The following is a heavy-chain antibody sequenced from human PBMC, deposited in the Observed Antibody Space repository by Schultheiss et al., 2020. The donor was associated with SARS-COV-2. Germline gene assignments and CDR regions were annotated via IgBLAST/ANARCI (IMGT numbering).Heavy chain of an antibody. Sequence: GGSLRLSCAASGFTISRYAMSWVRQAPGKGLEWVSAIGPAGNTYYPGSVKGRFTISRENAKNSLYLQMNSLRAEDTAVYYCARDFTYYYGSGSYPWGQGTLVTVSS. CDR3: ARDFTYYYGSGSYP. CDR1: GFTISRYA. CDR2: IGPAGNT. D-gene: IGHD3-10*01. J-gene: IGHJ5*02. V-gene: IGHV3-13*01.